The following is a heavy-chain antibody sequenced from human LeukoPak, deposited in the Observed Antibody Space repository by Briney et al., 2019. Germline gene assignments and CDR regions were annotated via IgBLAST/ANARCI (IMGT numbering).Heavy chain of an antibody. V-gene: IGHV1-46*01. D-gene: IGHD3-10*01. CDR3: ARDRFTMVRGATPLYY. Sequence: ASVKVSRKASGYTFTSYYMHWVRQAPGQGLEWMGIINPSGGSTSYAQKFQGRVTMTRDTSTSTVYMELSSLRSEDTAVYYCARDRFTMVRGATPLYYWGQGTLVTVSS. J-gene: IGHJ4*02. CDR1: GYTFTSYY. CDR2: INPSGGST.